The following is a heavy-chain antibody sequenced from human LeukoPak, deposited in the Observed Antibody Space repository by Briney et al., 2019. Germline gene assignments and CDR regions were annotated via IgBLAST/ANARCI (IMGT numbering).Heavy chain of an antibody. V-gene: IGHV3-9*01. CDR3: AKDKAPLYSGYDWDLDF. Sequence: PGMSLRLSCAASGFTFHHYAIHWVRQVPGKGLEWVSGISWNSASIGYADSVKGRFTISRDNAKNSVYLQMNSLRAEDTAFYYCAKDKAPLYSGYDWDLDFWGQGTLVTVSS. CDR1: GFTFHHYA. D-gene: IGHD5-12*01. CDR2: ISWNSASI. J-gene: IGHJ4*02.